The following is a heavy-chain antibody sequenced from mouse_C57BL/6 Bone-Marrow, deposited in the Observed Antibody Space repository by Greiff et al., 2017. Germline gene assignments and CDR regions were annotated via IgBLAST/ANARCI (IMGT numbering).Heavy chain of an antibody. CDR1: GYTFNSYW. V-gene: IGHV1-53*01. CDR3: ARRRRTWFAY. CDR2: INPSNGGT. Sequence: QVQLQQSGTELVKPGASVKLSCKASGYTFNSYWMHWVKQRPGQGLEWIGNINPSNGGTNYNAKFKSKATLTVDKSSSTAYMQLSSLTSEDSAVXFCARRRRTWFAYWGQGTLVTVSA. J-gene: IGHJ3*01.